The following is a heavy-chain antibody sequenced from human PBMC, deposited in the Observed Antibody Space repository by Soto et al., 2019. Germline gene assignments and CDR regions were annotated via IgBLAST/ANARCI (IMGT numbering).Heavy chain of an antibody. CDR3: ARGGMVSYIDY. V-gene: IGHV1-3*01. CDR2: INDGNGNT. D-gene: IGHD1-26*01. J-gene: IGHJ4*02. Sequence: QVQLVQSGAEVKKPGASVKVSCKASGYTFTSYAMHWVRQAPRQRPEWMGRINDGNGNTKHSQKFQGRVTITRDTSASTAYMELSSLRSEDTAVYYCARGGMVSYIDYWGQGTLVTVSS. CDR1: GYTFTSYA.